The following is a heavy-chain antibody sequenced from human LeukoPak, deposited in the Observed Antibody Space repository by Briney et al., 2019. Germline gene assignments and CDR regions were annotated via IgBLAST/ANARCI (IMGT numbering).Heavy chain of an antibody. CDR2: ISYDGSNK. CDR3: AKDHYGYDY. V-gene: IGHV3-30*18. Sequence: GWSLRLSCAASGFTFSSYGMHWVRQAPGKGLEWVAVISYDGSNKYYADSVKGRFTISRDNSKNTLYLQMNSLRAEDTAVYYCAKDHYGYDYWGQGTLVTVSS. J-gene: IGHJ4*02. CDR1: GFTFSSYG. D-gene: IGHD3-10*01.